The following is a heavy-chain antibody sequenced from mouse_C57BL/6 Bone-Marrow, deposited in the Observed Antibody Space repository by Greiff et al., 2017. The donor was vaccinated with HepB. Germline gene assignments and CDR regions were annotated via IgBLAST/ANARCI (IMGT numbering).Heavy chain of an antibody. CDR2: ISDGGSYT. Sequence: EVHLVESGGGLVKPGGSLKLSCAASGFTFSSYAMSWVRQTPEKRLEWVATISDGGSYTYYPDNVKGRFTISRDNAKNNLYLQMSHLKSEDTAIYYCARDPPAQALFDYWGQGTTLTVSS. V-gene: IGHV5-4*01. CDR1: GFTFSSYA. D-gene: IGHD3-2*02. J-gene: IGHJ2*01. CDR3: ARDPPAQALFDY.